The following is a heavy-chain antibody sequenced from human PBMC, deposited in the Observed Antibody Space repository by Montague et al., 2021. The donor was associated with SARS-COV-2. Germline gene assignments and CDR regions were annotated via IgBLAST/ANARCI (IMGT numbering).Heavy chain of an antibody. CDR1: GFYA. J-gene: IGHJ4*02. V-gene: IGHV3-23*01. CDR2: ISGSGGNT. Sequence: SLRLSCAASGFYAMSWVRQAPGKGLGWVSVISGSGGNTYYADSVKGRFTISRDNSKNTLYLQMNSLRAEDTAVYYCAKAPTMVRGVYFDYWGQGTLVTVSP. CDR3: AKAPTMVRGVYFDY. D-gene: IGHD3-10*01.